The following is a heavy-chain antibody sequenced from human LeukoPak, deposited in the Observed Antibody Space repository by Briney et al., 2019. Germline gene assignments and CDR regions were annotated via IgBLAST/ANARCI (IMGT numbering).Heavy chain of an antibody. Sequence: ASVKVSCKASGGTFSGYAISWVRQAPGQGLEWMGGIIPIFGTANYAQKFQGRVTITADESTSTAYMELSSLRSEDTAVYYCARARPRRYLDYYGPFDIWGQGTMVTVSS. CDR2: IIPIFGTA. J-gene: IGHJ3*02. D-gene: IGHD3-10*01. CDR3: ARARPRRYLDYYGPFDI. V-gene: IGHV1-69*13. CDR1: GGTFSGYA.